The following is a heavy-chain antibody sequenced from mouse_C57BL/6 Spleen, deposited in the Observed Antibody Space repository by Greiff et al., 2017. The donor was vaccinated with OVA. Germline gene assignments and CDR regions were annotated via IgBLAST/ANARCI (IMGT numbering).Heavy chain of an antibody. Sequence: QVQLQQPGAELVKPGASVKMSCKASGYTFTSYWITWVKPRPGQGLEWIGDIYPGSGSTNYNEKFKSKATLTVDTSSSTAYMQLSSLTSEDSAVYYCAKGGSSSDYWGQVTTLTVSS. D-gene: IGHD1-1*01. V-gene: IGHV1-55*01. CDR2: IYPGSGST. CDR1: GYTFTSYW. J-gene: IGHJ2*01. CDR3: AKGGSSSDY.